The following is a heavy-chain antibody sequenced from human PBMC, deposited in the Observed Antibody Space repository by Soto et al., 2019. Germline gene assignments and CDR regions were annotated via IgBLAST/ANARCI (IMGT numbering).Heavy chain of an antibody. J-gene: IGHJ4*02. D-gene: IGHD3-16*02. V-gene: IGHV1-18*01. CDR2: ISAYNGNT. Sequence: GASVKVSCKASGYTFTSYGISWVRQAPGQGLEWMGWISAYNGNTNYAQKLQGRVTMTTDTSTSTAYMELRSLRSDDTAVYYCARESLYDYVWGSYRSLGDYWGQGTMVTVYS. CDR1: GYTFTSYG. CDR3: ARESLYDYVWGSYRSLGDY.